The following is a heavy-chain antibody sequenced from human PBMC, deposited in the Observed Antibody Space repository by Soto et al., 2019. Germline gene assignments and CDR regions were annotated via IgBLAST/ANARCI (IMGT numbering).Heavy chain of an antibody. V-gene: IGHV4-30-4*01. CDR1: GGSISIGDYY. CDR3: ERVVRFCSSPSCRGRNWFDP. D-gene: IGHD2-2*01. CDR2: IFYTGTT. J-gene: IGHJ5*02. Sequence: SETLSLTCSVSGGSISIGDYYLSWIRQPPGKGLEWIGYIFYTGTTYYNPSLKSRITISMDTSKNQFSLRLTSVTAAETAEYHCERVVRFCSSPSCRGRNWFDPWGQGTGFTVSS.